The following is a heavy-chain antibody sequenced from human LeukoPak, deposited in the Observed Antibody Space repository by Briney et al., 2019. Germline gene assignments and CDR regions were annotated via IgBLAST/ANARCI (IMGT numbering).Heavy chain of an antibody. CDR2: IYSSGST. D-gene: IGHD2-15*01. CDR1: GGSISSYY. Sequence: SETLSLTCTVSGGSISSYYWSWIRQSAGKGLEWIGRIYSSGSTNYNPSLKSRLTMSVDTSKNQFSLKLNSVTAADTAVYYCARGHCSGGSCPYWYYGMDVWGQGTTVTVSS. CDR3: ARGHCSGGSCPYWYYGMDV. V-gene: IGHV4-4*07. J-gene: IGHJ6*02.